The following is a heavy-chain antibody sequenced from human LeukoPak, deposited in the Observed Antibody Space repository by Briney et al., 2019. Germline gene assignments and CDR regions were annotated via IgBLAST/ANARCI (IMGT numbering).Heavy chain of an antibody. J-gene: IGHJ4*02. D-gene: IGHD6-19*01. CDR2: INHSGST. Sequence: SETLSLTCAVYGGSFSGYYWSWIRQPPGKGLEWIGEINHSGSTNYNPPLKSRVTISVDTSKNQFSLKLSSVTAADTALYYCAKGSSGWYYQLVYFDYWGQGTLVTVSS. V-gene: IGHV4-34*01. CDR3: AKGSSGWYYQLVYFDY. CDR1: GGSFSGYY.